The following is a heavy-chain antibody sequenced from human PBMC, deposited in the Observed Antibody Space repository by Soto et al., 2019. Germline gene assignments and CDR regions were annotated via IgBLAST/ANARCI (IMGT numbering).Heavy chain of an antibody. J-gene: IGHJ4*02. CDR1: GYTYTSYY. V-gene: IGHV1-46*01. CDR3: ARCLLGFGDSDTTSLY. CDR2: INPSGGST. D-gene: IGHD3-10*01. Sequence: ASVKDSCKASGYTYTSYYMHWVRQAPGQELEWMGIINPSGGSTSYAQKFQGRVTMTRDTSTSTVYMELSSLRSEDTAVYYCARCLLGFGDSDTTSLYRGQATLV.